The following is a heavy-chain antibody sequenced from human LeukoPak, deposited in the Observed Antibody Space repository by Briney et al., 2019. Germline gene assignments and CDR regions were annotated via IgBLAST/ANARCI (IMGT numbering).Heavy chain of an antibody. Sequence: APVKVSCKASGGTFSSYAISWVRQAPGQGLEWMGRIIPIFDTVNYAQKFQGRITITADKSTSTAYMELSSLRSEDTAVYYCARWGSSWHQIPPDWFDPWGQGTLVTVSS. J-gene: IGHJ5*02. CDR1: GGTFSSYA. CDR3: ARWGSSWHQIPPDWFDP. CDR2: IIPIFDTV. V-gene: IGHV1-69*06. D-gene: IGHD6-13*01.